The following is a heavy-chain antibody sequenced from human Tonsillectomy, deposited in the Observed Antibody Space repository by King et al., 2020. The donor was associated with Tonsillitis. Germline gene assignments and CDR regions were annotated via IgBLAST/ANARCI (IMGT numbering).Heavy chain of an antibody. D-gene: IGHD3-16*01. J-gene: IGHJ6*02. CDR1: GGSISGYY. CDR2: IYYSGST. V-gene: IGHV4-59*01. Sequence: QLQESGPGPVKPSETLSLTCTVSGGSISGYYWSWIRQPPGKGLEWIGYIYYSGSTNYNPSLKSRVTISVDSSKNQFSLKVSSVSAADTAVYYCARGPGGGPNYYSMDVWGQGTTVTVSS. CDR3: ARGPGGGPNYYSMDV.